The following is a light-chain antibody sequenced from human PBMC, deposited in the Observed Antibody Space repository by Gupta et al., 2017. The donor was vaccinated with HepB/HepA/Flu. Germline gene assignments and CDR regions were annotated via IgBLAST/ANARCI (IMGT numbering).Light chain of an antibody. J-gene: IGKJ1*01. CDR1: QNLLFSDGNTF. V-gene: IGKV2-30*01. CDR2: RGS. Sequence: DAVLTQSPLSLPVTLGQSASISCRSSQNLLFSDGNTFLHWFQQRPGQSPRRLIYRGSNRDSGVPDRFSGSGSGTDFTLKISSVEAEDFGVYYCVQGKHCPISFGRGTKVEIK. CDR3: VQGKHCPIS.